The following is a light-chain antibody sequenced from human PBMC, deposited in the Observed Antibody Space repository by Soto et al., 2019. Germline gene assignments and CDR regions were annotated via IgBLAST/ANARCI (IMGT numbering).Light chain of an antibody. Sequence: IVFTQSPGTLSLSPGERATLSCRASQSVGTYLAWYQQKPGQAPRLLIYGASSRATGIPDRFSGSGSGTEFTLTISSLQSEDFAVYYCQQYHNWWTFGQGTKVDI. CDR1: QSVGTY. J-gene: IGKJ1*01. CDR2: GAS. CDR3: QQYHNWWT. V-gene: IGKV3D-15*01.